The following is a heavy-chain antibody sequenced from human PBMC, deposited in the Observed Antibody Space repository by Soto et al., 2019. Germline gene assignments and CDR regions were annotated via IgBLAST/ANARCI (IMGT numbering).Heavy chain of an antibody. CDR3: ERGRVTTYLTAFDS. CDR2: IIPVFGTA. CDR1: GGTFISYA. Sequence: QVQLVQSGAEVKKPGSSVKLSCKVSGGTFISYAISWVRQAPGRGLEWMGGIIPVFGTANYTRQFQGRVSITADKSTSTAYMELSILRSEDTALYSCERGRVTTYLTAFDSWGQGTLVTVSS. D-gene: IGHD3-9*01. J-gene: IGHJ4*02. V-gene: IGHV1-69*06.